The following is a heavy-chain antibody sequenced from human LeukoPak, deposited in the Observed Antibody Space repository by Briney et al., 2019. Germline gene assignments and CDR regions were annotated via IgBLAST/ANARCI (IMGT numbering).Heavy chain of an antibody. V-gene: IGHV4-39*07. CDR2: IYYSGST. Sequence: PSETLSLTCTVSGGSISSSSYYWGWIRQPPGKGLEWIGSIYYSGSTYYNPSLKSRVTISVDTSKNQFSLKLSSVTAADTAVYYCARWESGSRRTYYFDYWGQGTLVTVSS. D-gene: IGHD1-26*01. CDR1: GGSISSSSYY. CDR3: ARWESGSRRTYYFDY. J-gene: IGHJ4*02.